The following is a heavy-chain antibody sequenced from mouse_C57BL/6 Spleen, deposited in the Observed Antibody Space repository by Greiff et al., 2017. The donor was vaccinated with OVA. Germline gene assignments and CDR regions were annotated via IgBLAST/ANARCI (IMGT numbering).Heavy chain of an antibody. Sequence: VQVVESGAELVKPGASVKISCKASGYAFSSYWMNWVKQRPGKGLEWIGQIYPGDGDTNYNGKFKGKATLTADKSSSTAYMQLSSLTSEDSAVYFCARREDPFYFDYWGQGTTLTVSS. CDR2: IYPGDGDT. V-gene: IGHV1-80*01. J-gene: IGHJ2*01. CDR3: ARREDPFYFDY. CDR1: GYAFSSYW.